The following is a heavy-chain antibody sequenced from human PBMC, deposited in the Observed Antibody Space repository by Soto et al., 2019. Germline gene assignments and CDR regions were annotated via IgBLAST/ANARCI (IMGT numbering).Heavy chain of an antibody. CDR1: SFTFNMSA. V-gene: IGHV3-23*01. CDR3: AKEKNFWSGTTAFDS. D-gene: IGHD3-3*01. CDR2: ISGSGGST. Sequence: EVQMLESGGDLVQPGGSLRLSCADSSFTFNMSARSGVRQAPWKGLEWVSGISGSGGSTYYTDSVKGRFTISRDNSKNTLVLQMDRLGAEDTAVYYCAKEKNFWSGTTAFDSVCQGTLVTVAS. J-gene: IGHJ5*01.